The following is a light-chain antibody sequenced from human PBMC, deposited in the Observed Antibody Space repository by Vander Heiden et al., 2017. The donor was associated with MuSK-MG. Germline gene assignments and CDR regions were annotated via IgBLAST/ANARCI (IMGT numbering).Light chain of an antibody. CDR1: QTISSF. V-gene: IGKV1-39*01. CDR2: GAS. J-gene: IGKJ5*01. Sequence: DIQMTQSQSSLSASVGDRVTITCRASQTISSFLNWYQQKPGKAPKLLIYGASTLQSGVPSRFSGSGSGTDFTLTISSLEPEDFATYYCQQSYSTPTITFGQGTRLEIK. CDR3: QQSYSTPTIT.